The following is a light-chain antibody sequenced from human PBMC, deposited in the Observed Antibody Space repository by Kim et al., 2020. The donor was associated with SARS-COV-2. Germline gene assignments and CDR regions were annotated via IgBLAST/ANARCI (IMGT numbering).Light chain of an antibody. CDR1: HDISQY. V-gene: IGKV1-16*02. CDR3: QQYKDYPLT. J-gene: IGKJ4*01. Sequence: DIQMTQSPSSLSASVGDRVTITCRTSHDISQYLAWFQQTPGKAPKPLIYSASKLHSGVPSNFSGSGSGTDFTLTISGLQPEHYATYYCQQYKDYPLTFGGGTKVDIK. CDR2: SAS.